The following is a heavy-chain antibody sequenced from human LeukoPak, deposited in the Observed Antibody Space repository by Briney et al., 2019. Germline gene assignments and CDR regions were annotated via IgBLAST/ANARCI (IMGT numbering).Heavy chain of an antibody. CDR3: SGGSIYYYYGMDV. Sequence: GGSLRPSRAASGFTFSSYSMNWVRQAPGKGLEWVSSISIRSSYIYYADSVKGRFTISRDNAKNSLYLQMNSLRAEDTAVYFCSGGSIYYYYGMDVWGQGTTVTVSS. V-gene: IGHV3-21*01. J-gene: IGHJ6*02. D-gene: IGHD2-15*01. CDR2: ISIRSSYI. CDR1: GFTFSSYS.